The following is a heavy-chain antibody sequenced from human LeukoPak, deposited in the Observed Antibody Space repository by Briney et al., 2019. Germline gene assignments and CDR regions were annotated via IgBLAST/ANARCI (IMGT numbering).Heavy chain of an antibody. J-gene: IGHJ4*02. CDR3: ARADYEGYLTY. D-gene: IGHD3-22*01. V-gene: IGHV3-21*01. CDR1: GFTFSSYS. CDR2: ISSSSSYI. Sequence: GGSLRLSCAASGFTFSSYSMNWVRQAPGKGLEWVSSISSSSSYIYYGDSVKGRFTISRDDTKSSLYLQMNSLRAEDTAVYYCARADYEGYLTYWGQGILVTVSS.